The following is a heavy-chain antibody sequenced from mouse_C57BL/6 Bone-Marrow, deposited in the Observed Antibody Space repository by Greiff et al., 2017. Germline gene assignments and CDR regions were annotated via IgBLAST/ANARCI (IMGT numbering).Heavy chain of an antibody. V-gene: IGHV1-64*01. D-gene: IGHD1-1*01. CDR2: IHPNSGST. J-gene: IGHJ2*01. Sequence: QVQLQQPGAELVRPGSSVKLSCKASGYTFTSYWMHWVKQRPGQGLEWIGMIHPNSGSTNYNEKFKSKATLTVDKSSSTAYMQLSSLTSEDSAVYYCALATVVYFDYWGQGTTLTVSS. CDR1: GYTFTSYW. CDR3: ALATVVYFDY.